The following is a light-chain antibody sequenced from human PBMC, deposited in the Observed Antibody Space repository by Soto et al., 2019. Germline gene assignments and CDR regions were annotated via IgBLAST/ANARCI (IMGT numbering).Light chain of an antibody. CDR3: QQSYSTPHT. CDR1: QSVSSSY. CDR2: GAS. Sequence: EIVLTQSPGTLSLSPGERATVSCRSSQSVSSSYLAWYQQKPGQAPRLLIYGASSRATGIPDRFSGSGSGTDFTLTISRLEPEDFATYCCQQSYSTPHTFGQGTRLEIK. V-gene: IGKV3-20*01. J-gene: IGKJ5*01.